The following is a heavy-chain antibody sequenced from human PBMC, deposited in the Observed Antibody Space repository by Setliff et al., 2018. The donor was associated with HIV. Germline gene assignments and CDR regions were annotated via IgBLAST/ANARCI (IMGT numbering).Heavy chain of an antibody. CDR1: GGSMSPYY. CDR2: IYPTGST. V-gene: IGHV4-4*07. CDR3: ARDSPYYYDSSGYYYLRPSGGFDY. Sequence: SETLSLTCSVSGGSMSPYYWTWIRQPAGRGLEWIGRIYPTGSTIYNPSLRSRVTISVDTSKNQFSLKLSSVTAADTAVYYCARDSPYYYDSSGYYYLRPSGGFDYWGQGTLVTVSS. D-gene: IGHD3-22*01. J-gene: IGHJ4*02.